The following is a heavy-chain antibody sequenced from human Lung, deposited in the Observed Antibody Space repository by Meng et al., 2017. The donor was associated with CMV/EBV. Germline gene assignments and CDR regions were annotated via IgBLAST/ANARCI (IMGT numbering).Heavy chain of an antibody. Sequence: QVQLQESGPGLVKPSQTLSLTCTVSGDSISRGEYFWSWIRQPPGKGLEWIGYMDYRGSTFYNPSLKSRVTISVDTSKNQFSLKLSSVTAADTAVYFCARGELLWDYWGQGTLVTVSS. CDR1: GDSISRGEYF. D-gene: IGHD2-2*01. J-gene: IGHJ4*02. CDR3: ARGELLWDY. V-gene: IGHV4-30-4*01. CDR2: MDYRGST.